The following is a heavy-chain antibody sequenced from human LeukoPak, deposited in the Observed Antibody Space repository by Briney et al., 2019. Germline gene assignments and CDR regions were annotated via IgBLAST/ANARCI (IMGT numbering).Heavy chain of an antibody. CDR1: GGSISSNNW. Sequence: PSGTLSLTCAVSGGSISSNNWWGWVRPPPGKGLEWIGEIYHSGSTNYNPSLKSRVTISVDKSKNQFSLKLSSVTAADTAVYYCARSRIAARHSWFDPWGQGTLVTVSS. CDR3: ARSRIAARHSWFDP. J-gene: IGHJ5*02. V-gene: IGHV4-4*02. CDR2: IYHSGST. D-gene: IGHD6-6*01.